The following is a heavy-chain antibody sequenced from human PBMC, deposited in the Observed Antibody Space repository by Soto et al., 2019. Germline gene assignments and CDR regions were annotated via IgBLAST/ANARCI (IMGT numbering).Heavy chain of an antibody. D-gene: IGHD3-3*01. J-gene: IGHJ6*02. Sequence: GGSLRLSCAASGFTFSDAWINWVRQAPGKGLEWVGRIKSKTDGGTTDYAAPVKGRFTISRDDSKNTQYLQMNSLKTEDTAVYYCTTATGFGSDYYYYGMDVWGQGTTVTVSS. CDR3: TTATGFGSDYYYYGMDV. V-gene: IGHV3-15*07. CDR1: GFTFSDAW. CDR2: IKSKTDGGTT.